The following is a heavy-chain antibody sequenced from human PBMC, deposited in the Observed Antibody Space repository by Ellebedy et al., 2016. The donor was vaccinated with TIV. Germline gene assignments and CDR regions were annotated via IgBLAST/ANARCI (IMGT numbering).Heavy chain of an antibody. Sequence: GSLRLSXTVSGGSISSYYWSWIRQPPGKGLEWIGYIYYSGSTNYNPSLKSRVTISVDTSKNQFSLKLSSVTAADTAVYYCARAPMGYWYFDLWGRGTLVTVSS. D-gene: IGHD5-24*01. CDR1: GGSISSYY. V-gene: IGHV4-59*01. J-gene: IGHJ2*01. CDR2: IYYSGST. CDR3: ARAPMGYWYFDL.